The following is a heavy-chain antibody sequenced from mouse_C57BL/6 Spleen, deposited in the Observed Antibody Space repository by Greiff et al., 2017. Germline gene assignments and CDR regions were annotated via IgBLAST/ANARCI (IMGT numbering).Heavy chain of an antibody. V-gene: IGHV1-64*01. Sequence: QVQLQQSGAELVKPGASVKLSCKASGYTFTSYWMHWVKQRPGQGLEWIGMIHPNSGSTNYNEKFKSKATLTVDKSSSTAYMQLSSLTSEDAAVYYCADSSGYDAMDYWGQGTSVTVSS. D-gene: IGHD3-2*02. J-gene: IGHJ4*01. CDR1: GYTFTSYW. CDR2: IHPNSGST. CDR3: ADSSGYDAMDY.